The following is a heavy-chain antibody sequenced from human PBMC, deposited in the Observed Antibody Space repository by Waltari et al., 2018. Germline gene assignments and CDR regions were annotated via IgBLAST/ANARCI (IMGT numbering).Heavy chain of an antibody. D-gene: IGHD4-4*01. CDR1: GFTFNRYI. CDR2: ISSSSSTI. CDR3: ARDSNKKYFQH. V-gene: IGHV3-48*01. Sequence: EVQLVESGGGWVQPGGSLRLSCAASGFTFNRYIMNWVRQAPGKGLEWVSYISSSSSTIYYADSVKGRFTISRDNAKNSLYLQMNSLRAEDTAVYYCARDSNKKYFQHWGQGTLVTVSS. J-gene: IGHJ1*01.